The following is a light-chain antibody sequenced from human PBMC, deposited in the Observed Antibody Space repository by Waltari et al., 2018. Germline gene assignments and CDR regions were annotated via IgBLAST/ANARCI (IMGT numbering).Light chain of an antibody. V-gene: IGKV1-39*01. J-gene: IGKJ5*01. CDR1: QSFSNS. CDR2: AAS. CDR3: QQSYSTPIT. Sequence: DIQMTQSPSSLSASIGARVTITCRASQSFSNSLNWYQQKPGKAPNLLIYAASSLQSGVPSRFSGSGSGTDFTLTISSLQVEDFATYYCQQSYSTPITFGQGTRLEIK.